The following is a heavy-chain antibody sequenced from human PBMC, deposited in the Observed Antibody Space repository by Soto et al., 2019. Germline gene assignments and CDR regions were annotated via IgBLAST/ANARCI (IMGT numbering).Heavy chain of an antibody. CDR3: AREGGLVGYTSSFDY. J-gene: IGHJ4*02. Sequence: QVQLVESGGGLVKPGGSLRLSCAASGFTFSDYYMSWIRQAPGKGLEWLSYISDGSTDTHYVDSVKGRFTISRDNAENSLYLQMDSLRAEDTAVYYCAREGGLVGYTSSFDYWGRGTLVTVSS. D-gene: IGHD1-26*01. CDR1: GFTFSDYY. CDR2: ISDGSTDT. V-gene: IGHV3-11*05.